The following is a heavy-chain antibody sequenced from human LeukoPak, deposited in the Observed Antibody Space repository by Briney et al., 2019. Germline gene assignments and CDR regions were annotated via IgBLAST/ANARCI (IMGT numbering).Heavy chain of an antibody. D-gene: IGHD3-10*01. CDR2: ISTYNGNT. Sequence: GASVKVSCKASGYTFNTYGISWVRQAPGQGLEWMGWISTYNGNTNYAQKLQGRVTMTTDTSTSTAYMELRSLRSDDTAVYYCARDWDSILRGVVIVGPDYWGQGTLVTVSS. CDR1: GYTFNTYG. V-gene: IGHV1-18*01. J-gene: IGHJ4*02. CDR3: ARDWDSILRGVVIVGPDY.